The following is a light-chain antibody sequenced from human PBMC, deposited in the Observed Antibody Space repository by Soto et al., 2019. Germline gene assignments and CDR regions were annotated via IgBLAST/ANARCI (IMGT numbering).Light chain of an antibody. CDR1: QSIGSW. CDR2: DAS. CDR3: QHYNRYSQT. Sequence: DIQMTQSPSTLSASVGDRVTINCRASQSIGSWLAWYQQKPGKAPKLLIYDASRLESGVPSRFSGSGSGTEFTLTISSLQPDDFATYFCQHYNRYSQTFGQGTKVDIK. J-gene: IGKJ1*01. V-gene: IGKV1-5*01.